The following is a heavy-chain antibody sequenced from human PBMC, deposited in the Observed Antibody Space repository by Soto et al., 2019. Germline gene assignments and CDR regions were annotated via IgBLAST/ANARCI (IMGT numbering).Heavy chain of an antibody. D-gene: IGHD6-6*01. J-gene: IGHJ1*01. CDR1: GYTFTNFG. Sequence: QVQLVQSGTEVKKPGASVKVSCKTSGYTFTNFGISWVRQAPGQGLDWMGWISAFNGHTHHAQKFQRRVTLTTDTPTTTAFLERRSARHQHPALYYCAREPPREPARLNYFYPWGQGTTVSVSS. V-gene: IGHV1-18*01. CDR3: AREPPREPARLNYFYP. CDR2: ISAFNGHT.